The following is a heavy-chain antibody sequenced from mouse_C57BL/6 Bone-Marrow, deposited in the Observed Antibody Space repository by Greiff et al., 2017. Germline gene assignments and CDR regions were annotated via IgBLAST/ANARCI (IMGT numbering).Heavy chain of an antibody. CDR2: IYPSDSET. V-gene: IGHV1-61*01. CDR3: AGGGGYAMDY. CDR1: GYTFASYW. J-gene: IGHJ4*01. Sequence: QVQLQQPGAELVMPGASVKLSCKASGYTFASYWMHWVKQRPGQGLEWIGNIYPSDSETHYNQKFKDKATLTVDKSSSTAYMQLSSLTSEDSAVYYCAGGGGYAMDYWGQGTSVTVSS.